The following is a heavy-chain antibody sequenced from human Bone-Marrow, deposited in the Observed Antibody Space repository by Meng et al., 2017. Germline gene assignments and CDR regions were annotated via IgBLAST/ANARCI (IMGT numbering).Heavy chain of an antibody. J-gene: IGHJ4*02. CDR2: IHQDGYT. Sequence: QVQLQESGPGLVKPSGTLYLTCAVASVSISSTNWWGWVRQPPGKGLEWIGEIHQDGYTNYSPSLKSRVTISVDKSGNQFSLKLNFVPAAETAVYYCARLGPPIAAGDPFDYWGQGTLVTVSS. CDR3: ARLGPPIAAGDPFDY. V-gene: IGHV4-4*02. CDR1: SVSISSTNW. D-gene: IGHD6-13*01.